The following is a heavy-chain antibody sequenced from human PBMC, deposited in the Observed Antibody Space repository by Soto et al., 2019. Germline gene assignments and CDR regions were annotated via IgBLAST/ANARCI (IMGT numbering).Heavy chain of an antibody. D-gene: IGHD2-15*01. Sequence: QVQLVQSGAEVKKPGSSVKVSCKASGGTFSIYTISWVRQAPGQGLEWMGGSPNSAQKFQGRLTVTADESTSTVYLELSSLTSEDTAVYYCAREGPPDIAWFDPWGQGTLVSVSS. CDR3: AREGPPDIAWFDP. CDR1: GGTFSIYT. CDR2: SP. V-gene: IGHV1-69*01. J-gene: IGHJ5*02.